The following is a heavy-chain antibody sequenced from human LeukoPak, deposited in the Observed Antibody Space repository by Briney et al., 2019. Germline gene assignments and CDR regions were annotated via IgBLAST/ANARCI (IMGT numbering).Heavy chain of an antibody. CDR1: GFTFSTFE. D-gene: IGHD3-10*01. CDR3: VRDPLVPGVFFDF. V-gene: IGHV3-48*03. Sequence: GGSLRLSCTASGFTFSTFEMSWVRQAPGMGLEWISYIDSRSSFIRYADSVKGRFTISRDNAENSLYLQMNSLRAEDTAVYHCVRDPLVPGVFFDFWGRGTLVTVSP. J-gene: IGHJ4*01. CDR2: IDSRSSFI.